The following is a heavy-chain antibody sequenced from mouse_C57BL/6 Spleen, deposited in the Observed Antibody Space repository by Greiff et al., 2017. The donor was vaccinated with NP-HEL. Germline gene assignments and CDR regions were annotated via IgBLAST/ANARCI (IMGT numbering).Heavy chain of an antibody. V-gene: IGHV1-69*01. CDR1: GYTFTSYW. CDR3: ARGGSFLYIDV. Sequence: VQLQQPGAELVMPGASVTLSCKASGYTFTSYWMHWVQQRPGQGLEWIGEIDPSDSYPNYTQQFKGKSTLTVDKSSRTAYMQLSSLTSEDSAVYYCARGGSFLYIDVWGTGTMVTVSS. CDR2: IDPSDSYP. J-gene: IGHJ1*03.